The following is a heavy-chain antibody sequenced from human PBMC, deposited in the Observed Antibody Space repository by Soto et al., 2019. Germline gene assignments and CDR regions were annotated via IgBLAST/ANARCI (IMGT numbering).Heavy chain of an antibody. CDR3: AREGHADEYYYYYGMDV. J-gene: IGHJ6*02. V-gene: IGHV3-33*01. Sequence: QVQLVESGGGVVQPGRSLRLSCAASGFTFSSYGMHWVRQAPCKGLEWVAVIRYDGSNKYYADSVKGRFTISRDNSKNTLYLQMNSLRAEDTAVYYCAREGHADEYYYYYGMDVWGQGTTVTVSS. CDR1: GFTFSSYG. CDR2: IRYDGSNK.